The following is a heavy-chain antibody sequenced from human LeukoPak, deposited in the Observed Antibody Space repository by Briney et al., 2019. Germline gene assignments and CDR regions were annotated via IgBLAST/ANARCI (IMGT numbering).Heavy chain of an antibody. J-gene: IGHJ5*02. V-gene: IGHV1-2*02. CDR1: GYTFTGYY. Sequence: ASVKVSCKASGYTFTGYYMHWVRQAPGQGLEWMGWINPNSGGTNYAQKFQGRVTMTRDTSTSTAYMELRSLRSDDAAVYYCARGGTYYYDSSGINWFDPWGQGTLVTVSS. CDR2: INPNSGGT. CDR3: ARGGTYYYDSSGINWFDP. D-gene: IGHD3-22*01.